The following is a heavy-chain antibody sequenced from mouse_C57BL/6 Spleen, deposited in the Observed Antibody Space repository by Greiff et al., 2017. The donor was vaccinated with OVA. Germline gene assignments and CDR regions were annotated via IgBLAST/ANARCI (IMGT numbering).Heavy chain of an antibody. CDR3: ARRGGYYQYYFDY. CDR2: IDPSDSYT. V-gene: IGHV1-50*01. Sequence: QVQLQQPGAELVKPGASVKLSCKASGYTFTSYWMQWVKQRPGQGLEWIGEIDPSDSYTNYNQKFKSKATLTVDTSSSTAYMQLSSLTSEDSAVYYCARRGGYYQYYFDYWGQGTTLTVSS. J-gene: IGHJ2*01. CDR1: GYTFTSYW. D-gene: IGHD2-3*01.